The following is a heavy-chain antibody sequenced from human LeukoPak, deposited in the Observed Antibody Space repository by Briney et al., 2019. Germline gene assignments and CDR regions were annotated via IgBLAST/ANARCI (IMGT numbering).Heavy chain of an antibody. V-gene: IGHV1-2*02. J-gene: IGHJ5*02. Sequence: GASVKVSCKASGYTFTGYYMHWVRQAPGQGLEWMGWINSNSGGTNYAQKFQGRVTMTRDTSISTAYMELSRLRSDDTAVYYCARGNISSWGRFDPWGQGTLVTVSS. D-gene: IGHD6-13*01. CDR2: INSNSGGT. CDR3: ARGNISSWGRFDP. CDR1: GYTFTGYY.